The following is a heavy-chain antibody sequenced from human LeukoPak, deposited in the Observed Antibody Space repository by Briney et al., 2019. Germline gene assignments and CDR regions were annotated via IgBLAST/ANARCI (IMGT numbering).Heavy chain of an antibody. J-gene: IGHJ3*02. Sequence: PGGSLRLSCAASGFTFSNYWMHWFRQAPGKGLVWVSRINSDESNTNSYADSVKGRFTISRDNAKNTLYLQMNSLRAEDTAVYFCGRGGNGIDIWGQGTTVIVSS. V-gene: IGHV3-74*01. CDR1: GFTFSNYW. CDR3: GRGGNGIDI. CDR2: INSDESNT. D-gene: IGHD2-8*01.